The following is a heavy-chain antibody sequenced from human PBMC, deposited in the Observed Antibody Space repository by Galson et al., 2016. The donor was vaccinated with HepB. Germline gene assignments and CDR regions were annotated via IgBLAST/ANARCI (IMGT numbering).Heavy chain of an antibody. CDR1: GVSIGSSGHY. Sequence: SETLSLTCTVSGVSIGSSGHYWGWIRQPPGKGLEWIGSVYYDGNTYYNPSLRSRVTISVDTSKNQFSLTLTSVTAGDTSVYFCARRADYRTGWFLSYFGFWGLGTLVTVSS. J-gene: IGHJ4*02. CDR2: VYYDGNT. D-gene: IGHD6-19*01. CDR3: ARRADYRTGWFLSYFGF. V-gene: IGHV4-39*01.